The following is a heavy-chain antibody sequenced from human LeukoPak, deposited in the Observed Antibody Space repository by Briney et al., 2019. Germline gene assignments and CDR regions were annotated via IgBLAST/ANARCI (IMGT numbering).Heavy chain of an antibody. CDR3: ASETYCSSTSCYSRLDY. J-gene: IGHJ4*02. D-gene: IGHD2-2*01. CDR2: INPGGGRT. CDR1: GYTFTSYY. Sequence: ASVKVSCKASGYTFTSYYMHWVRQAPGQGLEWMGIINPGGGRTSYAQKFQGRVTMTRDMSTSTVYMELSSLRSEDTAVYYCASETYCSSTSCYSRLDYWGQGTLVTVSS. V-gene: IGHV1-46*01.